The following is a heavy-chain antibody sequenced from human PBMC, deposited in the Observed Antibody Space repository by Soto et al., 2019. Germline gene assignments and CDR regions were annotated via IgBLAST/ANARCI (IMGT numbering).Heavy chain of an antibody. CDR1: GFTFSNAW. J-gene: IGHJ6*03. V-gene: IGHV3-15*01. D-gene: IGHD2-2*01. CDR3: TTPPVFNCSSTSCPTLAYYYYYMDV. Sequence: GGSLRLSCAASGFTFSNAWMSWVRQAPGKGLEWVGRIKSKTDGGTTDYAAPVKGRFTISRDDSKNTLYLQMNSLKTEDTAVYYCTTPPVFNCSSTSCPTLAYYYYYMDVWGKGTTVTVSS. CDR2: IKSKTDGGTT.